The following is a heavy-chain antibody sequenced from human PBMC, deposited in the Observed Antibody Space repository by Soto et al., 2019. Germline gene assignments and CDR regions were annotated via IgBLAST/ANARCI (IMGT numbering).Heavy chain of an antibody. J-gene: IGHJ4*02. CDR1: GGSISSGDYY. Sequence: TLSLTCTVSGGSISSGDYYWSWIRQPPGKGLEWIGYIYYSGSTYYNPSLKSRVTISVDTSKNQFSLKLSSVTAADTAVYYCARGGGNSPHFDYWGQGTLVTVSS. CDR2: IYYSGST. D-gene: IGHD2-21*02. V-gene: IGHV4-30-4*01. CDR3: ARGGGNSPHFDY.